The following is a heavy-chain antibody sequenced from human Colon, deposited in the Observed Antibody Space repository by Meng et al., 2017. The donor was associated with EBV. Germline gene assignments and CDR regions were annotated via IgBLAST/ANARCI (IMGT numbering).Heavy chain of an antibody. D-gene: IGHD3-10*01. V-gene: IGHV4-31*03. CDR1: GGSISSGGYY. CDR3: ARASYGSGSPLGESWFDP. CDR2: IHSSGST. Sequence: QVQLQESGPGLVKPSPALSLTCTVSGGSISSGGYYWSWIRQHPGKGLEWIGYIHSSGSTYYNPSLRSRLTISVDTSKNQFSLKLSSVTAADTAVYYCARASYGSGSPLGESWFDPWGQGTLVTVFS. J-gene: IGHJ5*02.